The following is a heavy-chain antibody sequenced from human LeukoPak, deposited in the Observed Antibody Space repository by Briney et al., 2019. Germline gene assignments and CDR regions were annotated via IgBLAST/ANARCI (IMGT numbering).Heavy chain of an antibody. J-gene: IGHJ4*02. D-gene: IGHD5-18*01. CDR1: GFRFGSNG. Sequence: GGSLRLSCAASGFRFGSNGMPWVRQTPDKGLEWVAAIAYDGSSKYYGDSVKGRFTISRDNPNNMVFLHMNSLRADDTALYYCVKDPRGGYAHGYFDSWGQGALVIVSS. CDR3: VKDPRGGYAHGYFDS. CDR2: IAYDGSSK. V-gene: IGHV3-33*05.